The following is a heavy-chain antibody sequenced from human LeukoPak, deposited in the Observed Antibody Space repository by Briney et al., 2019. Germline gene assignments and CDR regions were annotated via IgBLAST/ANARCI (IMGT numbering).Heavy chain of an antibody. CDR3: ARGLGFYDYVWGSHRYTPYYFDY. J-gene: IGHJ4*02. D-gene: IGHD3-16*02. V-gene: IGHV4-59*01. CDR2: IYYSGYT. CDR1: GCSISNYY. Sequence: SETLSLTCTVSGCSISNYYWNWIRQPPGKGLEWVGYIYYSGYTNYNPSLKSRVTISVDTSKNQFSLKLSSVTAADTAVYYCARGLGFYDYVWGSHRYTPYYFDYWGQGTLVTVSS.